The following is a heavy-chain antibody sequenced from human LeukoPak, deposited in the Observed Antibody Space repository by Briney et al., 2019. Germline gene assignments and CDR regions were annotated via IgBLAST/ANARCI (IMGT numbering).Heavy chain of an antibody. D-gene: IGHD4-17*01. J-gene: IGHJ6*02. V-gene: IGHV4-59*01. CDR1: VGSTCRSY. CDR2: IYYSGTT. CDR3: AREDPQTTVPEGMDV. Sequence: SESPSLTSTLYVGSTCRSYRGWISESAGSGMERIGYIYYSGTTNYNPSLKSRVTISVDTSRNQFSLQLRSVTAADTAVYYCAREDPQTTVPEGMDVWGQGTTVSVSS.